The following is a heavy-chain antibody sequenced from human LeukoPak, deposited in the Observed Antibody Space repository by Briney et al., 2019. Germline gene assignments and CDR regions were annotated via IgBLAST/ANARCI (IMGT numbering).Heavy chain of an antibody. V-gene: IGHV1-18*01. CDR1: GYTFTSYG. Sequence: ASVKVSCKASGYTFTSYGISWVRQAPGQGLEWMGWISAYNGNTNYAQKLQGRVTMTTDTSTSTAYMELRSLRSDDTAVYYCARGAIAAAGTHYYYYYMDVWGKGTTVTVSS. CDR2: ISAYNGNT. D-gene: IGHD6-13*01. J-gene: IGHJ6*03. CDR3: ARGAIAAAGTHYYYYYMDV.